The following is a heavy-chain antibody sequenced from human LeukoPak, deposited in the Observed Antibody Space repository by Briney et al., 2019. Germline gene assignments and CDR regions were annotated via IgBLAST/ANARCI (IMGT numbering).Heavy chain of an antibody. J-gene: IGHJ6*03. CDR2: ITWNSDNI. D-gene: IGHD3-16*01. CDR1: GFTFDDYA. Sequence: GGSLRLSCAASGFTFDDYAMHWVRQAPAKGLEWVSGITWNSDNIEYADSVKGRFTISRDNAKNSLYLQMNSLRAEDMALYYCAKGGGGRLIYYYYMDVWGKGTTVTVSS. CDR3: AKGGGGRLIYYYYMDV. V-gene: IGHV3-9*03.